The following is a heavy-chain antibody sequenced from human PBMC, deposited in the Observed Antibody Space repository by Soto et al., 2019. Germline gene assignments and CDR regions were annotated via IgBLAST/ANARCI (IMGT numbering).Heavy chain of an antibody. CDR2: INAGNGNT. CDR3: XXXXXXPDGXGDY. Sequence: QVQLVQSGAEVKKPGASVKVSCKASGYTFTSYAMHWVRQAPGQRLEWMGWINAGNGNTKYSQKFQGRVIITRDTXXXXXXXXXXXXXXXXXXXXXXXXXXXXPDGXGDYWGQGTLVTVSS. CDR1: GYTFTSYA. J-gene: IGHJ4*02. V-gene: IGHV1-3*01.